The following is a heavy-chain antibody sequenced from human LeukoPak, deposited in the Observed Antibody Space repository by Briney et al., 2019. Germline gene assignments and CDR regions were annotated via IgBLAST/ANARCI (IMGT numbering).Heavy chain of an antibody. Sequence: ASVKVSCKASGYTSTSYAMHWVRQAPGQRLEWMGWINAGNGNTKYSQKFQGRVTITRDTSASTAYMELSSLRSEDTAVYYCARDHGSGDFDYWGQGTLVTVSS. CDR2: INAGNGNT. CDR1: GYTSTSYA. V-gene: IGHV1-3*01. J-gene: IGHJ4*02. D-gene: IGHD3-10*01. CDR3: ARDHGSGDFDY.